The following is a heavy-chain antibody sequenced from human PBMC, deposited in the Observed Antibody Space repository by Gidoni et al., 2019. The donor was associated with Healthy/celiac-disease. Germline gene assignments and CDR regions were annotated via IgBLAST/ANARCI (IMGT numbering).Heavy chain of an antibody. CDR3: ARDLGYSYGTFDY. J-gene: IGHJ4*02. CDR1: GFTFSSYA. D-gene: IGHD5-18*01. V-gene: IGHV3-30*04. Sequence: QVQLVESGGGVVQPGRSLRLSCAASGFTFSSYAMHWVRQAPGKGLEWVAVISYDGSNKYYADSVKGRFTISRDNSKNTLYLQMNSLRAEDTAVYYCARDLGYSYGTFDYRGQGTLVTVSS. CDR2: ISYDGSNK.